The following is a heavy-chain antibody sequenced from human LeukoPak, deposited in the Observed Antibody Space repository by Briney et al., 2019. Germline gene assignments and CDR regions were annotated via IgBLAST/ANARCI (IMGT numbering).Heavy chain of an antibody. J-gene: IGHJ4*02. CDR1: GLTFSRYW. D-gene: IGHD2-15*01. V-gene: IGHV3-7*01. CDR2: IKQDGSEK. Sequence: GSLSLSCAASGLTFSRYWMSWVRQAPGKGLEWVANIKQDGSEKYYVDSVEGRFNISRDNAKNSLYLQMDSLRAEDTAVYYCVRDCSSGSCSLFDYWGQGTPVTVSS. CDR3: VRDCSSGSCSLFDY.